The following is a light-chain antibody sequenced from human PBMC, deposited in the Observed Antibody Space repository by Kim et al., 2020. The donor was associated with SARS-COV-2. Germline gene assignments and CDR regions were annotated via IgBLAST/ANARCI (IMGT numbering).Light chain of an antibody. V-gene: IGLV2-14*03. CDR1: SSDVASSTY. CDR3: ASYTTTNTWV. Sequence: QSALTQPASVSGSPGQLITISCTGTSSDVASSTYVSWYQQHPGRDPKLILYDVIERPSGISDRFSGSKSGTTASLTISGLRGEDGADYYCASYTTTNTWVFGGGTQLTVL. J-gene: IGLJ3*02. CDR2: DVI.